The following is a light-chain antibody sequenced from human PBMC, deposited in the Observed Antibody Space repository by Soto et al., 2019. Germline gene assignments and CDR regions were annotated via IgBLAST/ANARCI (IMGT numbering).Light chain of an antibody. CDR3: SSHTTSSTLV. CDR1: SSDVGGYNF. Sequence: QSALTQPASVSGSPGQSITISCTGTSSDVGGYNFGSWYQQHPGKAPKLMIYAVINRPSGVSNLLAGSKSDNTASLTISGLQAEDEAYCYCSSHTTSSTLVFGGGTQLTVL. CDR2: AVI. V-gene: IGLV2-14*01. J-gene: IGLJ2*01.